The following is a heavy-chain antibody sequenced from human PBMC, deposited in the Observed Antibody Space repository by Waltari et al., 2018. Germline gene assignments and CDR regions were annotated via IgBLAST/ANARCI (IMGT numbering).Heavy chain of an antibody. CDR3: ASEDRKRYYMDV. Sequence: QVQLQESGPGLVKPSQTLSLTCTVSGCSISSGSYSWTWIRQPAGKGLGWIGRIYTSGSTNYNPSLKSRVTISVDTSKDQFSLKLSSVTAADTAVYYCASEDRKRYYMDVWGKGTTVTVSS. J-gene: IGHJ6*03. CDR1: GCSISSGSYS. CDR2: IYTSGST. V-gene: IGHV4-61*02.